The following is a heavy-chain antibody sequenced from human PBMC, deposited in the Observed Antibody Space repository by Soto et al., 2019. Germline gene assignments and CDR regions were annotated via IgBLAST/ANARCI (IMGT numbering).Heavy chain of an antibody. V-gene: IGHV1-18*01. D-gene: IGHD2-2*01. J-gene: IGHJ4*01. Sequence: QVRLVHSGPELKKPGASVKVSCKSSGYTFNSHGISWARQAPGQGLVWMGWISNYDGNAKYEEKFQGRVSMTTDTSTSTAYLELGRLRSDDPAVYYCAREMPGGYFDYWGQGTLVSVS. CDR2: ISNYDGNA. CDR1: GYTFNSHG. CDR3: AREMPGGYFDY.